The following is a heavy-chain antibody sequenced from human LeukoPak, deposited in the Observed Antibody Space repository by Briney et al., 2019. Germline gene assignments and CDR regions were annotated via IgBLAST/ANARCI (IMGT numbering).Heavy chain of an antibody. D-gene: IGHD2-2*01. V-gene: IGHV3-9*01. CDR1: GFTFGDYA. J-gene: IGHJ5*02. CDR3: AKGRDKYQLLSKNWFDP. Sequence: PGGSLRLSCAASGFTFGDYAMHRVRQAPGKGLEWVSGISWNSGSIGYADSVKGRFTISRDNAKNSLYLQMNSLRAEDTALYYCAKGRDKYQLLSKNWFDPWGQGTLVTVSS. CDR2: ISWNSGSI.